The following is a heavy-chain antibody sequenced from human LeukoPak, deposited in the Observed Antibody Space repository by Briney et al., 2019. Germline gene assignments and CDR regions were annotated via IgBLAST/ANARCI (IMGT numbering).Heavy chain of an antibody. D-gene: IGHD6-19*01. CDR3: ARAGIAVAGPEGDY. Sequence: GASVKVSCKASGYTFTGYYMHWVRQAPGQGLEWMGWINPNSGGTNYAQKFQGRVTMTRDTSISTAYMELSRLRSDDTAVYYCARAGIAVAGPEGDYWGQGTLVTVSS. J-gene: IGHJ4*02. V-gene: IGHV1-2*02. CDR2: INPNSGGT. CDR1: GYTFTGYY.